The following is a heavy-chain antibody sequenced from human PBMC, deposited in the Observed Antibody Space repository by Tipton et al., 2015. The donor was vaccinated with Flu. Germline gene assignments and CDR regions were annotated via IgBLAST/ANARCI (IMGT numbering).Heavy chain of an antibody. Sequence: TLSLTCTVSGGSISSYYWSWIRQPPGKGLEWIGYIYYSGSTNYNPSLKSRVTISVDTPKNQFSLKLSSVTAADTAVYYCASGVGDGGYVGALNYYYYMDVWGKGTTVTVSS. CDR3: ASGVGDGGYVGALNYYYYMDV. V-gene: IGHV4-59*08. CDR2: IYYSGST. J-gene: IGHJ6*03. D-gene: IGHD5-12*01. CDR1: GGSISSYY.